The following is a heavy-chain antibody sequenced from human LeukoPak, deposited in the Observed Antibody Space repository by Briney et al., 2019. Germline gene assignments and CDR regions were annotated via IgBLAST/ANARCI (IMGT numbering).Heavy chain of an antibody. CDR2: ISSSGLSV. J-gene: IGHJ6*02. Sequence: GGSLRLSCVASGFTVSTNYISWVRQAPGKGLEWVSSISSSGLSVFSADSVKGRFTISRDSAKTSLYLQMNSLRAEDTAVYYCARRYDSSGFSIDYYYAMDVWGQGTTVTVSS. D-gene: IGHD3-22*01. CDR1: GFTVSTNY. V-gene: IGHV3-21*01. CDR3: ARRYDSSGFSIDYYYAMDV.